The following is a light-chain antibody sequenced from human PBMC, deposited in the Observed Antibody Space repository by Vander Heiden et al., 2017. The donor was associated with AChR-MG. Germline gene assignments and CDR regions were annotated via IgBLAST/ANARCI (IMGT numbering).Light chain of an antibody. J-gene: IGKJ1*01. V-gene: IGKV1-5*03. CDR2: KSS. Sequence: DIHMTQSPSTLSASVGDRVTITCRASQSIGIWLAWYQQKPGKAPKLLVSKSSSLESGVPSRFSGSGSGTDFTLTINSLQPDDFATYYCQQENCFSRTFGQGTKVDIK. CDR1: QSIGIW. CDR3: QQENCFSRT.